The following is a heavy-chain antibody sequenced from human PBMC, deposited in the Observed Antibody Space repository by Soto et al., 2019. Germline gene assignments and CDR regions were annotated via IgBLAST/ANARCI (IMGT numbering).Heavy chain of an antibody. CDR3: AREQGLVDTAMVTAGYYYGMDV. CDR2: IIPIFGTA. Sequence: SVKVSCKASGGTFSSYAISWVRQAPGQGLEWMGGIIPIFGTANYAQKFQGRVTITADESTSTAYMELSSLRSEDTAVYYCAREQGLVDTAMVTAGYYYGMDVWGQGTTVTVS. J-gene: IGHJ6*02. D-gene: IGHD5-18*01. V-gene: IGHV1-69*13. CDR1: GGTFSSYA.